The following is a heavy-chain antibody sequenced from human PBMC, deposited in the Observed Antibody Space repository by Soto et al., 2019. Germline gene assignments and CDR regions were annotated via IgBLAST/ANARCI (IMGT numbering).Heavy chain of an antibody. CDR2: ISSSSSTI. Sequence: GGSLRLSCEASGFTFKNFAMSWVRQAPGKGLEWVSYISSSSSTIYYADSVKGRFTISRDNAKNSLYLQMNSLRAEDTAVYYCAREFFISTSCLNWFDPWGQGTLVTVSS. D-gene: IGHD2-2*01. J-gene: IGHJ5*02. V-gene: IGHV3-48*01. CDR1: GFTFKNFA. CDR3: AREFFISTSCLNWFDP.